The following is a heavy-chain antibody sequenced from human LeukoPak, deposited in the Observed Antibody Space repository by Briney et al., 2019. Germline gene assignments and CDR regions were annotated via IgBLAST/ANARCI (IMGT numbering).Heavy chain of an antibody. V-gene: IGHV1-18*01. CDR2: ISAYNGNT. Sequence: ASVKVSCKASGYTFTSYGISWVRQAPGQGLEWMGWISAYNGNTNYAQKLQGRVTMTTDTSTSTAYMELRSLRSDDTAVYYCARDFSPGIAVAGHAFDIWGQGTMVTVSS. CDR1: GYTFTSYG. J-gene: IGHJ3*02. CDR3: ARDFSPGIAVAGHAFDI. D-gene: IGHD6-19*01.